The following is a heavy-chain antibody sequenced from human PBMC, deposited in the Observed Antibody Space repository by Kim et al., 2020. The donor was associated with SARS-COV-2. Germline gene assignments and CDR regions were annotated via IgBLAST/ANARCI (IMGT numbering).Heavy chain of an antibody. CDR2: ISYDGSNK. J-gene: IGHJ6*02. CDR3: AKDQVQQQLERAVYYYYYYGMDV. D-gene: IGHD6-13*01. Sequence: GGSLRLSCAASGFTFSSYGMHWVRQAPGKGLEWVAVISYDGSNKYYADSVKGRFTISRDNSKNTLYLQMNSLRAEDTAVYYCAKDQVQQQLERAVYYYYYYGMDVWGQGTTVTVSS. V-gene: IGHV3-30*18. CDR1: GFTFSSYG.